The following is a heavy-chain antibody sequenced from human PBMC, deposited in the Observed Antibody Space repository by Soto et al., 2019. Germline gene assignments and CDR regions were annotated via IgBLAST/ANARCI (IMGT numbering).Heavy chain of an antibody. CDR3: ASHLWGSIAAAGKPPSD. D-gene: IGHD6-13*01. CDR2: ISGSGGST. V-gene: IGHV3-23*01. J-gene: IGHJ4*02. CDR1: GFTFSSYA. Sequence: GGSLRLSCAASGFTFSSYAMSWVRQAPGKGLEWVSAISGSGGSTYYADSVKGRFTISRDNSKNTLYLQMNSLRAEDTAVYYCASHLWGSIAAAGKPPSDWGQGTLVTVSS.